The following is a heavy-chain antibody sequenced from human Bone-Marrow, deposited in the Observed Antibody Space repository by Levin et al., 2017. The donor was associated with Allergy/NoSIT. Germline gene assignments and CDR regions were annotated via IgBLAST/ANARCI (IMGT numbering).Heavy chain of an antibody. Sequence: SETLSLTCTVSGGSISGSSDYWGWIRQPPGKGLEWIGSIYYSESTYYNPSLKSRVTISADTSKNQFSLKLSSVTAADTAVYYCARDSRDYGDYGGYFDYWGQGTLVTVSP. CDR2: IYYSEST. V-gene: IGHV4-39*02. D-gene: IGHD4-17*01. CDR1: GGSISGSSDY. J-gene: IGHJ4*02. CDR3: ARDSRDYGDYGGYFDY.